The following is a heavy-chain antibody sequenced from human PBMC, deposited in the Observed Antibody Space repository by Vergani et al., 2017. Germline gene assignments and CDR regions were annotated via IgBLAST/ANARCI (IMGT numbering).Heavy chain of an antibody. CDR3: ARWGNEKRLNS. D-gene: IGHD1-1*01. CDR2: IWYDGSNK. J-gene: IGHJ4*02. CDR1: GFTFSSHG. Sequence: QVQLVESEGGVVQPGRSLTLSYVASGFTFSSHGMHWVGQAPGKGLEWVAVIWYDGSNKYYGDSVKGRFTISRDNSKNTLYLQMNSLRVEYTAVYYCARWGNEKRLNSWGQEALVTVSS. V-gene: IGHV3-33*01.